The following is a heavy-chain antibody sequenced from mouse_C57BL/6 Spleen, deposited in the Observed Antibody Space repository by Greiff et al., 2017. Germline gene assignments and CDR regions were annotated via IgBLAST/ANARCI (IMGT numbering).Heavy chain of an antibody. CDR1: GYTFTSYW. V-gene: IGHV1-52*01. CDR2: IDPSDSET. CDR3: AKGDIYGYDAYYAMDY. J-gene: IGHJ4*01. Sequence: QVQLKQPGAELVRPGSSVKLSCKASGYTFTSYWMHWVQQRPIQGLEWIGNIDPSDSETHYNQKFKDKATLTVDKSSSTAYMQLSSLTSEDSAVXYGAKGDIYGYDAYYAMDYWGQGTSVTVSS. D-gene: IGHD2-2*01.